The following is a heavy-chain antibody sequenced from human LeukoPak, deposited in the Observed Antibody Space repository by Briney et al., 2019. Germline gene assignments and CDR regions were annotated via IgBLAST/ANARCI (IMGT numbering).Heavy chain of an antibody. CDR1: GYTFTSYY. J-gene: IGHJ5*02. Sequence: GASVKVSCKASGYTFTSYYMHWVRQAPGQGLEWMGIINPSGGSTNYAQNLQGRVTMTTDTSTTTAYMELRSLRSDDTAVYYCARGQTWFDPWGQGTLVTVSS. CDR3: ARGQTWFDP. CDR2: INPSGGST. V-gene: IGHV1-46*01.